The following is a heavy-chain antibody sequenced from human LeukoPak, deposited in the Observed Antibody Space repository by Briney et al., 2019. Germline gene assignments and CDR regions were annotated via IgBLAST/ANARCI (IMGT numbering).Heavy chain of an antibody. CDR1: GYTFTSYY. V-gene: IGHV1-46*01. J-gene: IGHJ6*03. D-gene: IGHD1-26*01. CDR2: INPSGGST. CDR3: ARGGATDYYYYYYMDV. Sequence: ASVKVSCKASGYTFTSYYMHWVRQAPGQGLEWMGIINPSGGSTSYAQKFQGRVTMTRDTSTSTVYMELSSLRSEDTAVYYCARGGATDYYYYYYMDVWGKGTTVTVSS.